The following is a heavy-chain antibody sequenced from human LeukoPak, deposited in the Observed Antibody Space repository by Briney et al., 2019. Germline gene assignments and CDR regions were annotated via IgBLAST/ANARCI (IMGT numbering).Heavy chain of an antibody. Sequence: PSETLSLTCAVYGGSFSGYYWSWIRQPPGKGLEWIGEINHSGSTNYNPSLKSRVTISVDTSKNQFSLKLSSVTAADTAVYYCARGLGAMRYYYYYGMDVWGQGTTVTVSS. V-gene: IGHV4-34*01. CDR1: GGSFSGYY. D-gene: IGHD2-2*01. J-gene: IGHJ6*02. CDR2: INHSGST. CDR3: ARGLGAMRYYYYYGMDV.